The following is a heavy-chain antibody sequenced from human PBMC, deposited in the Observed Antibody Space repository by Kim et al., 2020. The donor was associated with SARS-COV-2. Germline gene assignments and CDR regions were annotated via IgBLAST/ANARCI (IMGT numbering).Heavy chain of an antibody. CDR2: ISYDGRIT. J-gene: IGHJ6*02. CDR3: ATRYFYDSSGYYYNYFYGTYV. V-gene: IGHV3-30*04. CDR1: GFTFSSYV. Sequence: GGSLRLSCAASGFTFSSYVMHWVRQTPGKGLEWVAVISYDGRITYYADSVKGRFTISRDNSENTLYLQMTSLRAEDTAVYYCATRYFYDSSGYYYNYFYGTYVWARGTALPVSS. D-gene: IGHD3-22*01.